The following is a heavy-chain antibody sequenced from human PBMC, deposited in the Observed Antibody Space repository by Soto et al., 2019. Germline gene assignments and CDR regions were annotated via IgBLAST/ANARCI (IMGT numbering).Heavy chain of an antibody. CDR2: ISSSSSTI. J-gene: IGHJ6*02. D-gene: IGHD6-19*01. CDR3: ARDSSGWYADYYYGMDV. V-gene: IGHV3-48*01. CDR1: GFTFSSYS. Sequence: GGSLRLSCAASGFTFSSYSMNWVRQAPGKGLEWVSYISSSSSTIYYADSVKGRFTISRDNAKNSLYLQMNSLRAEDTAVYYCARDSSGWYADYYYGMDVWGQGTTVTVSS.